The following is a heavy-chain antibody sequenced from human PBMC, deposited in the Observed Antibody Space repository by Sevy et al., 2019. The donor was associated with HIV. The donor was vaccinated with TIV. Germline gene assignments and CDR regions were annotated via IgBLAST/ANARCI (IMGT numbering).Heavy chain of an antibody. J-gene: IGHJ6*03. CDR2: IYYSGST. D-gene: IGHD3-3*01. Sequence: SETLSLTCTVSGGSISSYYWSWIRQPPGKGLEWIGYIYYSGSTNYNPSLKSRVTISVDTSKNQFSLKLSSVTAADTAVYYCARQLLSGYYSETYYYMDVWGKGTTVTVSS. CDR1: GGSISSYY. V-gene: IGHV4-59*08. CDR3: ARQLLSGYYSETYYYMDV.